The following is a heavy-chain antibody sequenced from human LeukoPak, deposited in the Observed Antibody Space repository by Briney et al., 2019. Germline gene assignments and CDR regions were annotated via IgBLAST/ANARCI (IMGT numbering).Heavy chain of an antibody. Sequence: PGGSLRLSCAGSGFTFNSYAMSWVRRAPRKGLEWVSTIMIGGDGKHYADSVKGRFTISRDNSKNTLYLQMNSLRAEDTAVYYCARIDYGGNSAGVDHWGQGTLVTVSS. V-gene: IGHV3-23*01. CDR1: GFTFNSYA. CDR3: ARIDYGGNSAGVDH. CDR2: IMIGGDGK. J-gene: IGHJ4*02. D-gene: IGHD4-23*01.